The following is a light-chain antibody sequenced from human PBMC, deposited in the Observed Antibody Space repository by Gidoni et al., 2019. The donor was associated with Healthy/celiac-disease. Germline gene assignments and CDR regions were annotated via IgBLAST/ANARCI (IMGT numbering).Light chain of an antibody. Sequence: DIQLTQSPSSLSASVGDRVTITCQASQDISNYLNWYQQKPGKHPKLLIYDASNLETGVPSRFSGSGSGTDFTFTISSLQPEDIATYYCQQYDNLPLTFGPGTKVDIK. J-gene: IGKJ3*01. CDR1: QDISNY. CDR2: DAS. CDR3: QQYDNLPLT. V-gene: IGKV1-33*01.